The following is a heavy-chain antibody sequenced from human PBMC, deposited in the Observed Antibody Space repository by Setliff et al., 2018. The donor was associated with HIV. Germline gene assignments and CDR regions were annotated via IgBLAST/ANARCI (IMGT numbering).Heavy chain of an antibody. V-gene: IGHV3-7*01. CDR2: IKEDGSEK. Sequence: LRLSCVASGFSFSTYWLSWVRQAPGKGLEWVASIKEDGSEKYYVDSVKGRFTISRDNAKNSLFLQVNSLRAEDTAVYYCARVVATSDYWGQGTLVTVSS. J-gene: IGHJ4*02. D-gene: IGHD5-12*01. CDR1: GFSFSTYW. CDR3: ARVVATSDY.